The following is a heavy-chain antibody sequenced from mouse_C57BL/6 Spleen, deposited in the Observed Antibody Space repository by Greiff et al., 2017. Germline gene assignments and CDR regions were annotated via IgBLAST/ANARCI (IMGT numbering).Heavy chain of an antibody. V-gene: IGHV3-6*01. Sequence: ESGPGLVKPSQSLSLTCSVTGYSITSGYYWNWIRQFPGNKLEWMGYISYDGSNNYNPSLKNRNSITRDTSKNQFFLKLNSVTTEDTATYYCARLYDGYYGFAYWGQGTLVTVSA. J-gene: IGHJ3*01. CDR2: ISYDGSN. CDR1: GYSITSGYY. CDR3: ARLYDGYYGFAY. D-gene: IGHD2-3*01.